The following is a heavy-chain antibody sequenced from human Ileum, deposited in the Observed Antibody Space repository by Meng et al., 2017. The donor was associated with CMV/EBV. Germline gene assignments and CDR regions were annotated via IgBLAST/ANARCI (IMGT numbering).Heavy chain of an antibody. CDR2: IHIGDAT. CDR3: ARGGAHDGYFDA. Sequence: EARVVASGGGLIRPGGSLRLSCSASGLTVTWNYMSCVRQGPGKGLECIAHIHIGDATFYTDSVKGRFTISRDDSKNTLNLQMDSLRADDTAVYYCARGGAHDGYFDAWGQGTLVTVSS. J-gene: IGHJ4*02. CDR1: GLTVTWNY. D-gene: IGHD2-8*01. V-gene: IGHV3-53*01.